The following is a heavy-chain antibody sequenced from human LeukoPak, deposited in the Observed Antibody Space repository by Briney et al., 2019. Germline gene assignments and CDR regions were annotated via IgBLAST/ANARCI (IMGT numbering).Heavy chain of an antibody. CDR1: GASISTYY. CDR2: LHYSGNT. D-gene: IGHD1-1*01. Sequence: PSGTLSLTCSISGASISTYYWSWIRQPPGKGLQWLGYLHYSGNTNYSPFLKSRVTISVDTSKNQFSLKMSSVTAADTAVYYCARGVGPGISFDVWGQGTMVTVSS. V-gene: IGHV4-59*01. CDR3: ARGVGPGISFDV. J-gene: IGHJ3*01.